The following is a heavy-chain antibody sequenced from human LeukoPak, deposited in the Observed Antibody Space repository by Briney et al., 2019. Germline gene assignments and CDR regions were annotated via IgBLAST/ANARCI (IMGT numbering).Heavy chain of an antibody. Sequence: ASVTVSCKASGYIFSSYGISWVRQAPGQGLEWMGWISAYNGNTNYAQKLQGRVTMTTDTSTSTAYMELRSLRSDDTAVYYCARGEAHSSTYYFDYWGQGTLVTVSS. J-gene: IGHJ4*02. CDR3: ARGEAHSSTYYFDY. V-gene: IGHV1-18*01. D-gene: IGHD3-22*01. CDR2: ISAYNGNT. CDR1: GYIFSSYG.